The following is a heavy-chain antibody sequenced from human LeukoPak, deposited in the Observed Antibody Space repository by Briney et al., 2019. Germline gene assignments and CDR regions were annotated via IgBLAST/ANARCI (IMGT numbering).Heavy chain of an antibody. J-gene: IGHJ3*02. CDR3: ARKQTYYYDSSGYSDAFDI. V-gene: IGHV3-23*01. D-gene: IGHD3-22*01. CDR1: GFTFSSYA. CDR2: ISGSGGST. Sequence: SGGSLRLSCAASGFTFSSYAMSWVRQAPGKGLEWVSAISGSGGSTYYADSVKGRFTISRDNSKNTLYLQMNSPRAEDTAVYYCARKQTYYYDSSGYSDAFDIWGQGTMVTVSS.